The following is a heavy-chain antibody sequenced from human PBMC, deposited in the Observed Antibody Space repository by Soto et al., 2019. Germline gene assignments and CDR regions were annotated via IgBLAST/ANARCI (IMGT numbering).Heavy chain of an antibody. D-gene: IGHD2-2*01. J-gene: IGHJ4*02. CDR3: ARAISRVVVPAATLDY. CDR2: IYYSGST. Sequence: SETLSLTCTVSGGSISSGGYYWSWIRQHPGKGLEWIGYIYYSGSTYYNPSLKSRVTISVDTSKNQFSLKLSSVTAADTAVYYCARAISRVVVPAATLDYWGQGTLVTVSS. V-gene: IGHV4-31*03. CDR1: GGSISSGGYY.